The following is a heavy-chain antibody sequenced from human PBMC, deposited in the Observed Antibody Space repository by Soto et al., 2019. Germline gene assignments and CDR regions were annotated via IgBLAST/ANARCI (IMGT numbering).Heavy chain of an antibody. D-gene: IGHD3-22*01. CDR2: ISGSGGST. CDR3: AKAIDSSGYYYSNWFDP. Sequence: GGSLRLSCAASGFTFSSYAMSWVRQAPGKGLEWVSAISGSGGSTYYADSVKGRFTISRDNSKNTLYLQMNSLRAEDTAVYYCAKAIDSSGYYYSNWFDPWGQGTLVTVSS. J-gene: IGHJ5*02. V-gene: IGHV3-23*01. CDR1: GFTFSSYA.